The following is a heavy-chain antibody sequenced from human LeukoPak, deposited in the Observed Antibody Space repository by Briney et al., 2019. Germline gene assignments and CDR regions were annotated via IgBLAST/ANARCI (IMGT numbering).Heavy chain of an antibody. D-gene: IGHD5-24*01. V-gene: IGHV3-23*01. Sequence: GGSLRLSCAASGFTFSSYGMSWVRQAPGKGPEWVSGISASGGSTYYADSVKGRFTMSRDNSKNTLYLQMNSLRAEDTAIYYCAKDDAYLQYDDWGQGTLVTVSS. CDR1: GFTFSSYG. J-gene: IGHJ4*02. CDR2: ISASGGST. CDR3: AKDDAYLQYDD.